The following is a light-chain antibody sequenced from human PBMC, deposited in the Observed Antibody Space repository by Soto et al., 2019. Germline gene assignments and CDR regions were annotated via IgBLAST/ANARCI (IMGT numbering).Light chain of an antibody. CDR3: SSYTSSSTLSTYV. CDR1: GSDVGGYKY. CDR2: DVS. Sequence: QSALAQPASVSGSPGQSITISCTGTGSDVGGYKYVSWYQQLPGKAPKLMIYDVSYRPSGVSNRFSGSKSGNTASLIISGLQAEDEADYYCSSYTSSSTLSTYVFGTGTKVTVL. V-gene: IGLV2-14*01. J-gene: IGLJ1*01.